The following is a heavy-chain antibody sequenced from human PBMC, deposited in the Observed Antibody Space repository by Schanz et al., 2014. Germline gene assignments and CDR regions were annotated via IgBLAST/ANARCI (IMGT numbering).Heavy chain of an antibody. CDR1: GGSISSGSYY. Sequence: QVQLQESGPGLVKPSQTLSLTCTVSGGSISSGSYYWSWIRQPAGKGLEWIGRIYSTGSTNYNPSHEKRFTSSKYTSKNHLSLKLTAVTAADTAVYYCARDMVENWFDSWGQGTLVTVSS. D-gene: IGHD3-10*01. J-gene: IGHJ5*01. V-gene: IGHV4-61*02. CDR2: IYSTGST. CDR3: ARDMVENWFDS.